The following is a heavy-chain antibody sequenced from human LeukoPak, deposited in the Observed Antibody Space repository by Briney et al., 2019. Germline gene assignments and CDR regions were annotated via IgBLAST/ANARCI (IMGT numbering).Heavy chain of an antibody. V-gene: IGHV3-53*01. Sequence: GGSLRLSCTASGFTFGDHAMSWVRQAPGKGLEWVSVIYSGGSTYYADSVKGRFTISRDNSKNTLYLQMNSLRAEDTAVYYCAREHCSGGNCYYTAFDIWGQGTMVTVSS. J-gene: IGHJ3*02. CDR3: AREHCSGGNCYYTAFDI. D-gene: IGHD2-15*01. CDR2: IYSGGST. CDR1: GFTFGDHA.